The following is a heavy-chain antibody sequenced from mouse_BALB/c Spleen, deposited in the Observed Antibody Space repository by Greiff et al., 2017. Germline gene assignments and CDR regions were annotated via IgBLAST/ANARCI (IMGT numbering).Heavy chain of an antibody. CDR2: IDPANGNT. V-gene: IGHV14-3*02. Sequence: EVQLQESGAELVKPGASVKLSCTASGFNIKDTYMHWVKQRPEQGLEWIGRIDPANGNTKYDPKFQGKATITADTSSNTAYLQLSSLTSEDTAVYYCARSGGFLYAMGYWGQGTSVTVSS. CDR3: ARSGGFLYAMGY. CDR1: GFNIKDTY. J-gene: IGHJ4*01.